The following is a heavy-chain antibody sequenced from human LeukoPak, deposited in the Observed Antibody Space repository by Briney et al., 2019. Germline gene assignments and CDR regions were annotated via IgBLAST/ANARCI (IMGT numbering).Heavy chain of an antibody. CDR3: ARGFPEYSSSRNFDY. D-gene: IGHD6-6*01. CDR2: INHSGST. V-gene: IGHV4-34*01. J-gene: IGHJ4*02. Sequence: SETVSLTCAVYGGSFSCYYWSWIRQPPGKGLEWIGEINHSGSTNYNPSLKSRVTISVDTSKNQFSLKLSSVTAADTAVYYCARGFPEYSSSRNFDYWGQGTLVTVSS. CDR1: GGSFSCYY.